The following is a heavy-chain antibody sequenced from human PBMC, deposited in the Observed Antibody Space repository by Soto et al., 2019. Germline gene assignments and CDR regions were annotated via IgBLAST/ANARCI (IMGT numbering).Heavy chain of an antibody. Sequence: SETLSLTCTVSGGSISSYYWSWIRQPPGKGLEWIGYIYYSGSTNYNPSLKSRVTISVDTSKNQFSLKLSSVTAADTAVYYCARTRVTVTTSESTDYYYYGMDVWGQGTTVTFSS. V-gene: IGHV4-59*01. CDR1: GGSISSYY. D-gene: IGHD4-17*01. J-gene: IGHJ6*02. CDR2: IYYSGST. CDR3: ARTRVTVTTSESTDYYYYGMDV.